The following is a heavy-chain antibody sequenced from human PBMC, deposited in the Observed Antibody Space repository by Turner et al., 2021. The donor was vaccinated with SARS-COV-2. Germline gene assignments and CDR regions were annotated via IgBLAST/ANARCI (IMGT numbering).Heavy chain of an antibody. Sequence: QVQLPESGPGLVKPSQTLSLICTVSGGSLSSRSNYWSWIRQHPGKGLEWIGYIFYSGYTYYNPSLESRVSISVDTSKNQFSLKLTSATAADTAVYYCARESGTIGQWPRFDYWGQGILVTVS. V-gene: IGHV4-31*03. CDR1: GGSLSSRSNY. CDR3: ARESGTIGQWPRFDY. CDR2: IFYSGYT. J-gene: IGHJ4*02. D-gene: IGHD5-12*01.